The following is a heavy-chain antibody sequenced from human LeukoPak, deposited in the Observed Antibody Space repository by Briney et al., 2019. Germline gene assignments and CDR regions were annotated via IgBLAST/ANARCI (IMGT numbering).Heavy chain of an antibody. V-gene: IGHV6-1*01. CDR2: TYYGSKWYT. Sequence: SQTLSLTCAISGDSVSSNSVGWNWIRQSPSRGLEWLGRTYYGSKWYTDYAVSVISRITINVDTSKNQSSLQLNSVTPEDTAVYYCARGGLRRSLGWFDPWGQGTLVTVSS. CDR1: GDSVSSNSVG. J-gene: IGHJ5*02. D-gene: IGHD6-13*01. CDR3: ARGGLRRSLGWFDP.